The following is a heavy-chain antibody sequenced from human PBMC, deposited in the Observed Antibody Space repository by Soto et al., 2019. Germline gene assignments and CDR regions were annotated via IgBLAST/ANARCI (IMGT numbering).Heavy chain of an antibody. Sequence: QVQLQESGPGLVKPSETLSLTCTVSGGSISSYYWSWIRQPPGKGLEWIGYIYYSGSTDYDPSLKIRVTISVDTSKIQFSLKLSSVTAADTAVYYCARRWGTYFDFWGQGTLVTVSS. V-gene: IGHV4-59*01. D-gene: IGHD7-27*01. J-gene: IGHJ4*02. CDR3: ARRWGTYFDF. CDR2: IYYSGST. CDR1: GGSISSYY.